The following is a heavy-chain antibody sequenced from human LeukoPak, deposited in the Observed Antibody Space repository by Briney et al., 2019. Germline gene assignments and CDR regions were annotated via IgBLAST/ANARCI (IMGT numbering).Heavy chain of an antibody. CDR1: GFTFSTYG. D-gene: IGHD4-17*01. CDR3: AKDIVRYGDFRGTFDY. CDR2: MSSDGSIK. Sequence: PGGSLRLSCAASGFTFSTYGMHWVRQAPGEGLEWVTVMSSDGSIKYSADSVKGRFTISRDNSKNTLYLQMNSLRAEDTAVYYCAKDIVRYGDFRGTFDYWGQGTLVTVSS. V-gene: IGHV3-30*18. J-gene: IGHJ4*02.